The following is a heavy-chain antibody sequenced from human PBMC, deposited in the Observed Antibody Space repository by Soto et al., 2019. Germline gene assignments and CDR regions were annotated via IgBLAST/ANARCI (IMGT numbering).Heavy chain of an antibody. D-gene: IGHD3-22*01. CDR1: GYAFSGWY. CDR2: INPNSGGT. V-gene: IGHV1-2*04. J-gene: IGHJ6*02. CDR3: ARDGPNYYDSSGQYSDYYGMDV. Sequence: SVKVDCRASGYAFSGWYMPWVRQKPGQGLEWMGWINPNSGGTNYAQKFQGWVTMTRDTSISTAYMELSRLRSDDTAVYYCARDGPNYYDSSGQYSDYYGMDVWGQGTTVTVSS.